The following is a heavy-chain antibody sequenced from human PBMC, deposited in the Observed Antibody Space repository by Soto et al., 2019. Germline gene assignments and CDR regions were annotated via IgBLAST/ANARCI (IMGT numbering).Heavy chain of an antibody. CDR2: IYSGGST. J-gene: IGHJ6*02. Sequence: EVQLVESGGGLIQPGGSLRLSCAASGFTVSSNYMSWVRQAPGKGLEWVSVIYSGGSTYYADSVKGRFTISRDNSKNTLYLQMNSLRAEDTAVYYCARVGYYGSGSYNWPGAPDMDVWGQGTTVTVSS. V-gene: IGHV3-53*01. CDR1: GFTVSSNY. D-gene: IGHD3-10*01. CDR3: ARVGYYGSGSYNWPGAPDMDV.